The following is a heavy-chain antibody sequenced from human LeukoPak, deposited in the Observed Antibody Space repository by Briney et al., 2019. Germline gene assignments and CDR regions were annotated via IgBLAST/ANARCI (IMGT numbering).Heavy chain of an antibody. V-gene: IGHV3-21*01. J-gene: IGHJ5*02. D-gene: IGHD6-13*01. CDR1: GFTFSSYS. CDR2: ISSSSSYI. CDR3: AREPRQIAAAKINWFDP. Sequence: GGSLRLSCAASGFTFSSYSMNWVRQAPGKGLEWVSSISSSSSYIYYADSVKGRFTISRDNAKNPLYLQMNSLRAEDTAVYYCAREPRQIAAAKINWFDPWGQGTLVTVSS.